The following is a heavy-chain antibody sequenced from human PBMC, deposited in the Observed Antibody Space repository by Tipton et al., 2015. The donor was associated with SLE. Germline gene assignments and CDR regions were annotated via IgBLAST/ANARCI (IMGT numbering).Heavy chain of an antibody. D-gene: IGHD4-17*01. CDR2: ISGSGGST. CDR3: ARVGTTAGRGIWFDP. J-gene: IGHJ5*02. V-gene: IGHV3-23*01. Sequence: SLRLSCAASGFTFSSYAMSWVRQAPGKGLEWVSAISGSGGSTYYADSVKGRFTISRDNSKNTLYLQMNSLRAEDTAVYYCARVGTTAGRGIWFDPWGQGTLVTVSS. CDR1: GFTFSSYA.